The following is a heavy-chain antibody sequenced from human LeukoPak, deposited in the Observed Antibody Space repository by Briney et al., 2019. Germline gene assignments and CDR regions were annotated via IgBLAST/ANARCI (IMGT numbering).Heavy chain of an antibody. V-gene: IGHV3-30*18. D-gene: IGHD6-13*01. CDR2: ISYDGSNK. CDR3: AKDSPQAAGTDY. CDR1: GFTFSSYG. J-gene: IGHJ4*02. Sequence: PGGSLRLSCAASGFTFSSYGMHWVRQAPGKGLEWVAVISYDGSNKYYADSVKGRFTISRDSSKNTLYLQMNSLRAEDTAVYYCAKDSPQAAGTDYWGQGTLVTVSS.